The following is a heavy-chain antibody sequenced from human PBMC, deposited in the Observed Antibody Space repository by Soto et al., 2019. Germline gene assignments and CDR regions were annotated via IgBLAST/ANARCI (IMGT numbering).Heavy chain of an antibody. J-gene: IGHJ4*02. D-gene: IGHD1-1*01. CDR2: INAGNGNT. Sequence: ASVKVSCKASGYTFTTYVMHWVRQAPGQRLEWMGWINAGNGNTKYSQKFQGRVTISRDTSASTAYMELSSLRSEDTAIYYCARGSWNEFDYWGQGTLVTVSS. CDR1: GYTFTTYV. V-gene: IGHV1-3*01. CDR3: ARGSWNEFDY.